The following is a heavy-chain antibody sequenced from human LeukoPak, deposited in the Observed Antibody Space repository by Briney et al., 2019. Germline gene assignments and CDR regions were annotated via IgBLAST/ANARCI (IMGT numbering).Heavy chain of an antibody. D-gene: IGHD3-10*01. V-gene: IGHV4-59*08. CDR3: ARSVYYYGSGSYPEY. J-gene: IGHJ4*02. Sequence: SETLSLTCTVSGGSITNYYWSWIRQPPGKGLEWIGYIHYSGSTKYKSSLKSRVTISVDTSKNQFSLKLSSVTAADTAVYYCARSVYYYGSGSYPEYWGQGTLVTVSS. CDR2: IHYSGST. CDR1: GGSITNYY.